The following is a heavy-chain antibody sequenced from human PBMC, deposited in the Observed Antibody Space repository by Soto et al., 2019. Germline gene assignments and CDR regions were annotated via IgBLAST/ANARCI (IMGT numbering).Heavy chain of an antibody. D-gene: IGHD3-9*01. CDR1: GFTFSSYS. J-gene: IGHJ6*02. CDR2: ISSSSSYI. V-gene: IGHV3-21*01. Sequence: EVQLVESGGGLVKPGGSLRLSCAASGFTFSSYSMNWVRQAPGKGLEWVSSISSSSSYIYYADSVKGRFTISRDNAKNSLYLQMNSLRAEDTAVYYCARDNDFDWLLPDYYYGMDVWGQGTTVTVSS. CDR3: ARDNDFDWLLPDYYYGMDV.